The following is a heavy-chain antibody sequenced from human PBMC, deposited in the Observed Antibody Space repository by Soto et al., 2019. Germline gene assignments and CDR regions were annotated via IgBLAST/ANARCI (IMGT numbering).Heavy chain of an antibody. J-gene: IGHJ4*02. V-gene: IGHV1-18*01. CDR2: ISAFKGNT. CDR1: GYTFTSYG. Sequence: VQLVQSGAEVKEPGASVKVSCKASGYTFTSYGISWGRQAPGRGLEWMGWISAFKGNTNYAQKLQGRVTMTTDTSTRTAYMEIRSLRSDDTAVYYCARGGSSRYGVDSWGQGTLVTVSS. CDR3: ARGGSSRYGVDS. D-gene: IGHD6-13*01.